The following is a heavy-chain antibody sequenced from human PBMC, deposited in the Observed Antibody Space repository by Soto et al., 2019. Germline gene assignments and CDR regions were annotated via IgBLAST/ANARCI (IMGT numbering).Heavy chain of an antibody. V-gene: IGHV2-5*02. CDR3: VRNWRYYGGDSYYCMDA. J-gene: IGHJ6*01. CDR2: IYWDDDE. CDR1: GFSLNTGGVG. Sequence: ITLKESGPTLVKPTQTLTLTCTFSGFSLNTGGVGVGWVRQPRGKAMEWLALIYWDDDERYRPSLRSRLNITKDTSYNQVVLTMTSMDPEDTDIYLCVRNWRYYGGDSYYCMDAWGQGTTGTGSS. D-gene: IGHD3-10*01.